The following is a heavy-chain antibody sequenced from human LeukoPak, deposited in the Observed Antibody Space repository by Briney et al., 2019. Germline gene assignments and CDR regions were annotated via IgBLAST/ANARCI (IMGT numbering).Heavy chain of an antibody. CDR1: GFTVSSNY. CDR3: ARDGEITMVRGVITNNWFDP. V-gene: IGHV3-66*01. J-gene: IGHJ5*02. D-gene: IGHD3-10*01. Sequence: GGSLRLSCAASGFTVSSNYMSWVRQAPGKGLEWVSVIYSGGSTYYADSVKGRFTISRDNSKNTLYLQMNSLRAEDTAVYYCARDGEITMVRGVITNNWFDPWGQGTLVTVSS. CDR2: IYSGGST.